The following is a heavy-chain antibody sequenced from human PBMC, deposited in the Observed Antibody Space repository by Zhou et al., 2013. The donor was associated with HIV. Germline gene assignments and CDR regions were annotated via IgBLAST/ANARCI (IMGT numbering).Heavy chain of an antibody. CDR2: ISGYNGNT. CDR3: ALKTPLYGSDIEVDY. J-gene: IGHJ4*03. Sequence: QVQLVQSGAEVKKPGASVKVSCKASGYTFTSYGISWVRQAPGQGLEWMGWISGYNGNTNYAQKLQGRVTMTTDTSTSTAYMELRSLRSDDTAVYYCALKTPLYGSDIEVDYWGRGNGWSPSPQ. V-gene: IGHV1-18*01. D-gene: IGHD3-10*01. CDR1: GYTFTSYG.